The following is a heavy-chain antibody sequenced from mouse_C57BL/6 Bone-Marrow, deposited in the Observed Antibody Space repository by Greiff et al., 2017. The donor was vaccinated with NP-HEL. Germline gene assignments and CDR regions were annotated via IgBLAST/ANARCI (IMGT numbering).Heavy chain of an antibody. D-gene: IGHD1-1*01. CDR1: GYAFSSSW. CDR3: ARGGYGSSYVKY. CDR2: IYPGDGDT. V-gene: IGHV1-82*01. J-gene: IGHJ2*01. Sequence: QVQLQQSGPELVKPGASVKISCKASGYAFSSSWMNWVKQRPGKGLEWIGRIYPGDGDTNYNGKFKGTATLTADKSSSTAYMQLSSLTSEDSAVYFCARGGYGSSYVKYGGQGTTLTVSS.